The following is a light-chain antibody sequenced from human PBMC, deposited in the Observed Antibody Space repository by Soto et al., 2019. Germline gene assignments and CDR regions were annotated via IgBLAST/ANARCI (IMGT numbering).Light chain of an antibody. J-gene: IGKJ5*01. CDR2: GAS. Sequence: EILFTQSPGTLPLSPGERATLSCRASQSVSSSYLACYQQKPRQAPSLIIYGASSRATGIPDRFSGSGSGTDFTLTISRLEPEDFAAYYCQQYGSSHPWTFGQGTRLEIK. V-gene: IGKV3-20*01. CDR3: QQYGSSHPWT. CDR1: QSVSSSY.